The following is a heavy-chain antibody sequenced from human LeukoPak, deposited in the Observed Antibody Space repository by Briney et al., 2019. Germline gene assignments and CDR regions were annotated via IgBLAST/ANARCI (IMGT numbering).Heavy chain of an antibody. D-gene: IGHD2/OR15-2a*01. V-gene: IGHV3-23*01. CDR2: IRGDGATK. CDR1: GFTFSTYA. J-gene: IGHJ4*02. Sequence: GGSLRLSCAGSGFTFSTYAMTWVRQAPGKGLEWVSAIRGDGATKFYADSVKGRFTVSRDNSKNTVYLQMNSLRAEDTAVYYCAKDQYRDYFRGADYWGQGTLVTVSS. CDR3: AKDQYRDYFRGADY.